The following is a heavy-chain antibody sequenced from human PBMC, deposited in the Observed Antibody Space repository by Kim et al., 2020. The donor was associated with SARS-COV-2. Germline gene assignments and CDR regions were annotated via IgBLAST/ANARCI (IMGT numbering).Heavy chain of an antibody. D-gene: IGHD3-3*01. V-gene: IGHV3-30*18. J-gene: IGHJ4*02. CDR2: ISYYGSNK. CDR3: AKDLQGVVIDY. Sequence: GGSLRLSCAASGFTFSSYGMHWVRQAPGKGLEWVAVISYYGSNKYYADSVKGRFTISRDNSKNTLYLQMNSLRAEDTAVYYCAKDLQGVVIDYWGQGTLVTVSS. CDR1: GFTFSSYG.